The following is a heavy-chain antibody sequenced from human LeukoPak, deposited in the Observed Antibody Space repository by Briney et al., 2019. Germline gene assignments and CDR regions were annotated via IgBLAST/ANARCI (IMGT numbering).Heavy chain of an antibody. CDR2: IYDSGST. CDR3: ARDSNYYDMDV. J-gene: IGHJ6*02. Sequence: PGGSLRLSCAASGFTVSSNYVTWVRQAPGKGLEWVSIIYDSGSTYYADSVKGRFSISRDNSENTLYLQMNSLRAGDTAVYYCARDSNYYDMDVWGQGTTVTVSS. CDR1: GFTVSSNY. V-gene: IGHV3-66*01.